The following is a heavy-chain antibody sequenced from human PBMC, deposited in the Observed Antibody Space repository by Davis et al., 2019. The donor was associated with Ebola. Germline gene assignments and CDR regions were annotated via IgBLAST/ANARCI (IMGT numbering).Heavy chain of an antibody. CDR2: VSGNNGKT. CDR3: ARDVVVAPAIQGHFQH. J-gene: IGHJ1*01. Sequence: ASVKVSCKASGYSFTHYSFSWVRQAPGQGLEWMGWVSGNNGKTDYAQKFQGRVTMTTDTSTSTAYMELRSLTSDDTAVYYCARDVVVAPAIQGHFQHWGQGTLVTVSS. V-gene: IGHV1-18*01. CDR1: GYSFTHYS. D-gene: IGHD2-2*01.